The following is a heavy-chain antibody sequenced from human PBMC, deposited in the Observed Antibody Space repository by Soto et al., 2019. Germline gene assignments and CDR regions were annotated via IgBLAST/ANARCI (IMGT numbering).Heavy chain of an antibody. D-gene: IGHD6-13*01. J-gene: IGHJ4*02. CDR3: ARVIAAAGRSLDY. Sequence: GASVKVSCKASGGTFSSYAISWVRQAPGQGLEWMGGIIPIFGTANYAQKFQGRVTITADESTSTAYMELSSLRSEDTAVYYCARVIAAAGRSLDYWRPGSLVGAS. CDR2: IIPIFGTA. V-gene: IGHV1-69*13. CDR1: GGTFSSYA.